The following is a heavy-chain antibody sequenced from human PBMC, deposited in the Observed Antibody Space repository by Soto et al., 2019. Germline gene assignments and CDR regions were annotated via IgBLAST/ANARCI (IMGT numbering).Heavy chain of an antibody. CDR3: ARDREAWIQLWSFDY. CDR2: ISSSSSYI. Sequence: GSLRLSCAASGXTFSSYIMNWVRQAPGKGLEWVSSISSSSSYIYYADSVKGRFTISRDNAKNSLYLQMNSLRADDTAVYYCARDREAWIQLWSFDYWGQGTLGTVSS. D-gene: IGHD5-18*01. V-gene: IGHV3-21*01. J-gene: IGHJ4*02. CDR1: GXTFSSYI.